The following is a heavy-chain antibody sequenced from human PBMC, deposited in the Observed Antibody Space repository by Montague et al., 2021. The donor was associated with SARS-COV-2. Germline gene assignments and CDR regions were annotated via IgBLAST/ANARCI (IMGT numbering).Heavy chain of an antibody. CDR2: TYYRSKWYN. D-gene: IGHD6-13*01. J-gene: IGHJ4*02. CDR1: GDSVSSNSAA. V-gene: IGHV6-1*01. Sequence: CAISGDSVSSNSAAWNWIRQFPSRGLEWLGRTYYRSKWYNDYALSVKSRITINPDTSKNQFSLQLNSVTPEDTAVYYCARSVGASSSSWPLPPHFDYWGQGTLVTVSS. CDR3: ARSVGASSSSWPLPPHFDY.